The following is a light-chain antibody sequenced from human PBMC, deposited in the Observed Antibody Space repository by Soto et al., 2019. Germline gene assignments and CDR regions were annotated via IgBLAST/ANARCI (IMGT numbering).Light chain of an antibody. CDR3: QQYNNWPPWT. V-gene: IGKV3-15*01. Sequence: EIVMTQSPATLSVSPGERATLSCRASQSVSSNLAWYQQKPGQAPRLLIYDASTSATGIPAGFSGSGSGTEFTLTISSRQSEDFAVYYCQQYNNWPPWTFGQGTKVEIK. CDR1: QSVSSN. CDR2: DAS. J-gene: IGKJ1*01.